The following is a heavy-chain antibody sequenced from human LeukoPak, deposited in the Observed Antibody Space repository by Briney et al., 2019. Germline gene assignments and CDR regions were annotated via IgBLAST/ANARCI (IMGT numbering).Heavy chain of an antibody. Sequence: LAGGSLRLSCAASGFTFSSYAMSWVRQAPGKGLEWVSAISGSGGSTYYADSVKGRFTISRDNSKNTLYLQMNSPRAEDTAVYYCAKDQTDSGPSRRGYFDYWGQGTLVTVSS. CDR3: AKDQTDSGPSRRGYFDY. D-gene: IGHD5-12*01. CDR2: ISGSGGST. J-gene: IGHJ4*02. V-gene: IGHV3-23*01. CDR1: GFTFSSYA.